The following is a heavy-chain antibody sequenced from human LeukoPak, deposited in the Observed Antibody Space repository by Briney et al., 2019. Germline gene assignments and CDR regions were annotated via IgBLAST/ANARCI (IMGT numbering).Heavy chain of an antibody. V-gene: IGHV3-11*04. Sequence: PGGSLRLSCAASGFTFSDYYVSWIRQAPGKGLEWVSYISSSGSTIYYADSVKGRFTISRDNAKNSLYLQMNSLRAEDTAVYYCARDGESGVKVPAANWFDPWGQGTLVTVSS. J-gene: IGHJ5*02. CDR1: GFTFSDYY. CDR2: ISSSGSTI. CDR3: ARDGESGVKVPAANWFDP. D-gene: IGHD2-2*01.